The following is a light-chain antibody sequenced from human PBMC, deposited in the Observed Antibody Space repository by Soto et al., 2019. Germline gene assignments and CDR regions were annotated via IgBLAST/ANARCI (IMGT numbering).Light chain of an antibody. CDR1: RMVLHGTGNSF. V-gene: IGKV2-28*01. J-gene: IGKJ5*01. CDR2: LGS. CDR3: MQALQTPYT. Sequence: EIVKTHPPLSLTANPGEPASISCTSSRMVLHGTGNSFLDWYLQKPGQSPQLLSYLGSNRXSGVPDRVSGSEAGTDFTLKISRVEAEDVGVYYCMQALQTPYTFGQGTRLEIK.